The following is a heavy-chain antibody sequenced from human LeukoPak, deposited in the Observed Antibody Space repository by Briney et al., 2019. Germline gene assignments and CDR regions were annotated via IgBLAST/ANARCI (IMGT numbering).Heavy chain of an antibody. J-gene: IGHJ3*02. D-gene: IGHD6-19*01. Sequence: GSLRPSCAASGFTITTYAVNWVRQAPGKGLEWIGNIYYSGTTYYNPSLKSRVVISVDTSKNQFSLKLSYVTAAETAVYYCARRRPPSGFDIWGQGTMVTVSS. V-gene: IGHV4-39*01. CDR2: IYYSGTT. CDR3: ARRRPPSGFDI. CDR1: GFTITTYAVN.